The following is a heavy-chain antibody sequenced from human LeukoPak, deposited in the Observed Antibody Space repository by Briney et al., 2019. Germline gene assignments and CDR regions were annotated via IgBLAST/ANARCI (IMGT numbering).Heavy chain of an antibody. J-gene: IGHJ4*02. CDR1: GASFNSDDQD. V-gene: IGHV4-31*03. Sequence: SETLSLTCTVSGASFNSDDQDWNWIRQSPGKGLEWIGSIHPSGMLYNNPSLESRVTMSRDTSKNQLSLNLNSVTAADTAVYFCSRGLDSRKLGYWGQGILVTVSS. D-gene: IGHD3-22*01. CDR3: SRGLDSRKLGY. CDR2: IHPSGML.